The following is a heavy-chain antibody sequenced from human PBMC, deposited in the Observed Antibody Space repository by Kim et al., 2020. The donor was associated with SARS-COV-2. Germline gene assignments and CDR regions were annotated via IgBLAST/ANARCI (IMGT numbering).Heavy chain of an antibody. Sequence: ASVKVSCKASGYTFTSYYMHWVRQAPGQGLEWMGIINPSGGSTSYAQKFQGRVTMTRDTSTSTVYMELSSLRSEDTAVYYCARGGYSSSWSGGPAEYFQHWGQGTLVTVSS. D-gene: IGHD6-13*01. CDR3: ARGGYSSSWSGGPAEYFQH. CDR2: INPSGGST. J-gene: IGHJ1*01. CDR1: GYTFTSYY. V-gene: IGHV1-46*01.